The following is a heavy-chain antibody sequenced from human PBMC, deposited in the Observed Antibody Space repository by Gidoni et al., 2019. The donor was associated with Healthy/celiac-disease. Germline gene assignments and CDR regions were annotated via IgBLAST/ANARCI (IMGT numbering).Heavy chain of an antibody. CDR3: AKDLRVLGYCSSTSCYLFDY. J-gene: IGHJ4*02. D-gene: IGHD2-2*01. CDR2: ISGSGGST. V-gene: IGHV3-23*01. CDR1: GFTFSSYA. Sequence: EVQLLESGGGLVQPGGSLRLSCAASGFTFSSYAMSWVLQAPGKGLEWVSAISGSGGSTYYADSVKGRFTISRDNSKNTLYLQMNSLRAEDTAVYYCAKDLRVLGYCSSTSCYLFDYWGQGTLVTVSS.